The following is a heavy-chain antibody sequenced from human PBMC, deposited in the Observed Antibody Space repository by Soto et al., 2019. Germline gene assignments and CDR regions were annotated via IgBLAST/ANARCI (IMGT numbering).Heavy chain of an antibody. J-gene: IGHJ6*02. Sequence: LRLSCAASGFTFSSYAMHWVRQAPGKGLEWVAVISYDGSNKYYADSVKGRFTISRDNSKNTLYLQMNSLRAEDTAVYYCAREGGGYNYYYYYGMDVWGQGTTVTVSS. CDR1: GFTFSSYA. D-gene: IGHD5-12*01. CDR2: ISYDGSNK. CDR3: AREGGGYNYYYYYGMDV. V-gene: IGHV3-30-3*01.